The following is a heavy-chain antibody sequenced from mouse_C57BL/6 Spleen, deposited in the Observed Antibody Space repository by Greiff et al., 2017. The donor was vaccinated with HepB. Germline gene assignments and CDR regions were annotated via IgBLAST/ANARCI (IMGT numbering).Heavy chain of an antibody. CDR2: SRNKANDYTT. CDR1: GFTFSAFY. V-gene: IGHV7-1*01. Sequence: EVKLMDSGGGLVQSGRSLRLSCATSGFTFSAFYMEWVRQAPGKGLEWIAASRNKANDYTTEYSASVKGRFIVSRDTSQSILYLQMNALRAEDTAIYYWARDAGGDWYFDVWGTGTTVTVSS. CDR3: ARDAGGDWYFDV. J-gene: IGHJ1*03.